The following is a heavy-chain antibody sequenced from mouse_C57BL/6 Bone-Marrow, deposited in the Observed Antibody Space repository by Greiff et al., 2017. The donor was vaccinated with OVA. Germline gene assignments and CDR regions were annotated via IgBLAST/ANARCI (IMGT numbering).Heavy chain of an antibody. CDR1: GFTFSDYG. CDR2: ISNLAYSI. V-gene: IGHV5-15*01. D-gene: IGHD1-1*02. Sequence: EVNLVESGGGLVQPGGTLKLSCAASGFTFSDYGMAWVRQAPRKGPEWVAFISNLAYSIYYADTVTGRFTISRENAKNTLYLEMSSLRSEDTAMYYCPRHGGVAWFAYWGQGTLVTVSA. J-gene: IGHJ3*01. CDR3: PRHGGVAWFAY.